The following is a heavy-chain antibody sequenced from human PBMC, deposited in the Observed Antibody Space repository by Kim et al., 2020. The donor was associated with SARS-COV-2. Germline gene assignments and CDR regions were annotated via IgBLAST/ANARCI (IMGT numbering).Heavy chain of an antibody. CDR2: INSDGSST. CDR3: ARALHYYGSGSYYNVADQEDVYYYYYGMDV. J-gene: IGHJ6*02. D-gene: IGHD3-10*01. CDR1: GFTFSSYW. Sequence: GGSLRLSCAASGFTFSSYWMHWVRQAPGKGLVWVSRINSDGSSTSYADSVKGRFTISRDNAKNTLYLQMNSRRAEDTAVYYCARALHYYGSGSYYNVADQEDVYYYYYGMDVWGQGTTVTVSS. V-gene: IGHV3-74*01.